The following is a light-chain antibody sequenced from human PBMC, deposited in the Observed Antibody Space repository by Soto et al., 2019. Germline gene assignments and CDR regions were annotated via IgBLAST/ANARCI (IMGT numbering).Light chain of an antibody. CDR2: DVS. CDR1: SSDVGGYNY. J-gene: IGLJ1*01. V-gene: IGLV2-11*01. Sequence: QSALTQPRSVSGSPGQSGTISCTGTSSDVGGYNYVSWYQQHPGKAPKLMIYDVSKRPSGVPDRFSGFKSGNTASLTISGLQAEDEADYSCCSHAGTYIYVFGTGTKLTVL. CDR3: CSHAGTYIYV.